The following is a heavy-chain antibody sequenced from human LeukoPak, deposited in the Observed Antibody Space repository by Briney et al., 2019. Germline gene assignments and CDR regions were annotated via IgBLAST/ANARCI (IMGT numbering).Heavy chain of an antibody. D-gene: IGHD6-13*01. V-gene: IGHV1-46*01. CDR3: ARDRDSSSSQDYYYMDV. J-gene: IGHJ6*03. CDR2: INPSGGST. Sequence: GASVKVSCKASGYTFTSYYMHWVRQAPGQGLEWMGIINPSGGSTSYAQKFQGRVAMTRDMSTSTVYMELSSLRSEDTAVYYCARDRDSSSSQDYYYMDVWGKGTTVTVSS. CDR1: GYTFTSYY.